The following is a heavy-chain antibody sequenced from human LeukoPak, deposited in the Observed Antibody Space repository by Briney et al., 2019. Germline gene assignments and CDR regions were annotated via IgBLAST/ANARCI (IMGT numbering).Heavy chain of an antibody. J-gene: IGHJ4*02. CDR2: INPNNGGT. CDR3: ARDYNTSPGDY. CDR1: GYTFTVYY. V-gene: IGHV1-2*02. D-gene: IGHD3-10*01. Sequence: GASVKVSCKASGYTFTVYYMHWVRQAPGQGLEWMGWINPNNGGTKYVQKFQGRVTMTRDTSTNTAYMELSRLRSDDTGVYYCARDYNTSPGDYWGQGTLVTVSS.